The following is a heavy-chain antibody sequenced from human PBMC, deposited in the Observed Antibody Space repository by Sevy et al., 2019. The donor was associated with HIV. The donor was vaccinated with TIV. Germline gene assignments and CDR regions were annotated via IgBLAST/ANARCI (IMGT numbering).Heavy chain of an antibody. CDR2: INHSGST. V-gene: IGHV4-34*01. J-gene: IGHJ5*02. Sequence: SETLSLTCAVYGGSFSGYYWSWIRQPPGKGLEWIGEINHSGSTNYNPSLKSRVTISVDTSKNQFSLKLSSVTAADTAVYYCARVYYYGSGSQLAGEMWFDPWGQGTLVTVSS. CDR3: ARVYYYGSGSQLAGEMWFDP. CDR1: GGSFSGYY. D-gene: IGHD3-10*01.